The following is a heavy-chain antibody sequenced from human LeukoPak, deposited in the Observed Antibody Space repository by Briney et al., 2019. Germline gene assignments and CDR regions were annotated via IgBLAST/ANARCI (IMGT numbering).Heavy chain of an antibody. V-gene: IGHV3-23*01. J-gene: IGHJ4*02. CDR2: ISGSGGST. CDR3: AKGERWLQEFDY. CDR1: GFTFSSYG. Sequence: GGSLRLSCAASGFTFSSYGMSWVRQAPGKGLEWVSAISGSGGSTYYADSVKGRFTISRDNSKNTLYLQMNSLRAEDTAVYYCAKGERWLQEFDYWGQGTLVTVSS. D-gene: IGHD5-24*01.